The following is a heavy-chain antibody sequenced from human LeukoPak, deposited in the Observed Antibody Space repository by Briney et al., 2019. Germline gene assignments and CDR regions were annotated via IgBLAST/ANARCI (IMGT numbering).Heavy chain of an antibody. CDR3: ARETTVAADAFDI. CDR1: GCTFTTYA. D-gene: IGHD6-19*01. CDR2: INTNTGNP. Sequence: ASVKVSCKASGCTFTTYAMNWVRQAPGQGLEWMGWINTNTGNPTYAQDFSGRFVFSLDTSVSTAYLQISSLKADDAAVYYCARETTVAADAFDIWGQGTLVTVSS. J-gene: IGHJ3*02. V-gene: IGHV7-4-1*02.